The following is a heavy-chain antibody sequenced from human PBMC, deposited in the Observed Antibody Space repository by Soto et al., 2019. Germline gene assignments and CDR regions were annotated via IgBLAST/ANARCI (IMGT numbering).Heavy chain of an antibody. CDR3: ARFSSSTASSL. D-gene: IGHD6-6*01. Sequence: QVQLVQSGAEVKKPGASVMVSCKASGYTLTSYDINWVRQAPGQGLEWMGWINAYNGNTNYAQKLQDRVTMTTDTSTSTAYMELRSLRSDDTAVYYCARFSSSTASSLWGQGTLVTVSS. V-gene: IGHV1-18*04. J-gene: IGHJ4*02. CDR2: INAYNGNT. CDR1: GYTLTSYD.